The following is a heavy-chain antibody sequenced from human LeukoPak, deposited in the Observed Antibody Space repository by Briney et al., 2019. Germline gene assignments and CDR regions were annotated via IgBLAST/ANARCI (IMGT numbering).Heavy chain of an antibody. Sequence: PGGSLRLSCAASGXTFSDYYMSWIRQAPGKGLEWVSYISGSSSYTKYADSVKGRFTISRDNANNSLYLQMNGLRSDDTAVYYCAKAQLPPHESGNFYYDYWGQGTLVTVCS. CDR1: GXTFSDYY. V-gene: IGHV3-11*05. D-gene: IGHD3-10*01. J-gene: IGHJ4*02. CDR3: AKAQLPPHESGNFYYDY. CDR2: ISGSSSYT.